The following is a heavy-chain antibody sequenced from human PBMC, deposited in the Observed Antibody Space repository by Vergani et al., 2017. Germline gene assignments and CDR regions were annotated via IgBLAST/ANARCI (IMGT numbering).Heavy chain of an antibody. D-gene: IGHD6-13*01. CDR2: ISYDGSNK. V-gene: IGHV3-30-3*01. J-gene: IGHJ6*03. Sequence: QVQLVESGGGVVQPGRSLRLSCAASGFTFSSYAMHWVRQAPGKGLEWVAVISYDGSNKYYADSVKGRFTISRDNSKNTLYLQMNSLRAEDTAVYYCARGGSSWPYYYYYMDVWGKXP. CDR3: ARGGSSWPYYYYYMDV. CDR1: GFTFSSYA.